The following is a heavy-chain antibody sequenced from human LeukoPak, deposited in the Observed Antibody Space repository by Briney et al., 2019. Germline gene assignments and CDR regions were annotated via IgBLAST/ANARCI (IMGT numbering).Heavy chain of an antibody. CDR1: GFTFISYA. CDR3: AKGGIYCSSDSCTPSNFDY. D-gene: IGHD2-2*01. J-gene: IGHJ4*02. Sequence: GGSLRLSCAASGFTFISYAMSCVRQAPGNGMEWVSAITVSGGGTYYADSVKGRFTISRDNSKNTLHLQMNSLRAEDTAVYYCAKGGIYCSSDSCTPSNFDYWGQGTLVTVSS. V-gene: IGHV3-23*01. CDR2: ITVSGGGT.